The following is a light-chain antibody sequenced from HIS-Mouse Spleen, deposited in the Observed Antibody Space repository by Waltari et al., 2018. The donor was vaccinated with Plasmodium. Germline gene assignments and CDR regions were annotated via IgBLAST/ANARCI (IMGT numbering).Light chain of an antibody. CDR1: ALPKQY. CDR2: KDS. CDR3: QSADSSGTPNWV. V-gene: IGLV3-25*03. J-gene: IGLJ3*02. Sequence: SYELTQPPSVSVSPGQTARITCSGDALPKQYAYWYQQKPGQAPVLVIYKDSERPSGIPGRFSGSSSWTTVTLTISGVQAEDEADYYCQSADSSGTPNWVFGGGTKLTVL.